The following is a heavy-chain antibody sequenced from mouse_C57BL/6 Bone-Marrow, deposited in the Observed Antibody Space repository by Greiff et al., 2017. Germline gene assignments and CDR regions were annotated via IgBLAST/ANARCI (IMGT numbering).Heavy chain of an antibody. CDR1: GYTFTSYW. CDR3: ARYDYDFYAMDY. J-gene: IGHJ4*01. CDR2: IHPNSGST. V-gene: IGHV1-64*01. Sequence: QVQLQQSGAELVKPGASVKLSCKASGYTFTSYWMHWVKQRTGQGLEWIGMIHPNSGSTNYNEKFKSKATLTVDKSSSTAYMQLSSLTSEDSAVYYCARYDYDFYAMDYWGQGTSVTVSS. D-gene: IGHD2-4*01.